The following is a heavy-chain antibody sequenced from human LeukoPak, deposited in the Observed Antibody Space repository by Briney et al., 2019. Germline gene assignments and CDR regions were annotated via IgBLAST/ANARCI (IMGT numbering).Heavy chain of an antibody. J-gene: IGHJ4*02. CDR3: ARDRYDILTGYYTLFDY. Sequence: SETLSLTCTVSGGSISSGDCFRSWIRQPPGKGLEWIGYIYHGGSTYYNPSLKSRVTISVDRSKNQFSLKLSSVTAADTAVYYCARDRYDILTGYYTLFDYWGQGTLVTVSS. CDR1: GGSISSGDCF. CDR2: IYHGGST. D-gene: IGHD3-9*01. V-gene: IGHV4-30-2*01.